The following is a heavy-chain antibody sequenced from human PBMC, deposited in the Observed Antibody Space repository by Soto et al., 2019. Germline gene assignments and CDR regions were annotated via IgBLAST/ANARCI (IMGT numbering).Heavy chain of an antibody. D-gene: IGHD6-6*01. CDR3: AKDGNEYSSSQRLHSGFFDY. Sequence: GGSLRLSCAASGFTFSSYAMSWVRQAPGKGLEWVSAISGSGGSTYYADSVKGRFTISRDNSKNTLYLQMNSLRAEDTAVYYCAKDGNEYSSSQRLHSGFFDYWGQGTLVTVSS. CDR1: GFTFSSYA. CDR2: ISGSGGST. J-gene: IGHJ4*02. V-gene: IGHV3-23*01.